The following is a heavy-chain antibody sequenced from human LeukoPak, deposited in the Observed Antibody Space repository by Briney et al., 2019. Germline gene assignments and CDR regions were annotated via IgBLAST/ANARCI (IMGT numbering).Heavy chain of an antibody. CDR2: MNPDSGNS. V-gene: IGHV1-8*01. CDR1: GYALTTYD. Sequence: ASVKVSCKASGYALTTYDINRVGQASGQRLEWMAWMNPDSGNSGYAEKFQGRVTLTANPSISTAYMELGSLRSDDSAVYYCARGVKKYCTEFGCYRPDWFDPWGQGTLLIVSS. D-gene: IGHD2-8*02. J-gene: IGHJ5*02. CDR3: ARGVKKYCTEFGCYRPDWFDP.